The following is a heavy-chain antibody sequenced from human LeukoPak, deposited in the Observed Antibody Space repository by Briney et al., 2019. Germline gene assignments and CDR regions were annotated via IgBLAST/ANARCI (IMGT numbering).Heavy chain of an antibody. CDR3: AKGYSSSSVAWFDP. V-gene: IGHV3-23*01. CDR1: GFTFSSYA. Sequence: PGGSLGLSCAASGFTFSSYAMSWVRQAPGKGLEWVSAISGSGGSTYYADSVKGRFTISRDNSKNTLYLQMNGLRAEDTAVYYCAKGYSSSSVAWFDPWGQGTLVTVSS. D-gene: IGHD6-6*01. J-gene: IGHJ5*02. CDR2: ISGSGGST.